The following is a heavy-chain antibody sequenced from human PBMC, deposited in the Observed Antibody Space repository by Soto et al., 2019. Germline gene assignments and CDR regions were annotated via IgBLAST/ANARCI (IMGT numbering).Heavy chain of an antibody. CDR2: IYHSGST. J-gene: IGHJ6*02. CDR1: GGSISSYS. V-gene: IGHV4-30-2*01. CDR3: ARVPDV. Sequence: SVTLSLTCTVSGGSISSYSWSWIRQPPGKGLEWIGYIYHSGSTYYNPSLKSRVTISVDRSKNQFSLKLSSVTAADTAVYYCARVPDVWGQGTTVTVSS.